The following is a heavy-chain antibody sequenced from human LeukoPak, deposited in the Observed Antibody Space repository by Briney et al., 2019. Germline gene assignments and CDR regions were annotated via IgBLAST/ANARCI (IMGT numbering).Heavy chain of an antibody. CDR1: GGSISSSSYY. Sequence: SETLSLTCTVSGGSISSSSYYWGWIRQPPGKGLEWIGSIYYSGSTYYNPSLKSRVTISVDTSKNQFSLKLSSVTAADTALYYCARDRTTGIDYWGQGALVTVSS. V-gene: IGHV4-39*07. D-gene: IGHD2/OR15-2a*01. CDR2: IYYSGST. CDR3: ARDRTTGIDY. J-gene: IGHJ4*02.